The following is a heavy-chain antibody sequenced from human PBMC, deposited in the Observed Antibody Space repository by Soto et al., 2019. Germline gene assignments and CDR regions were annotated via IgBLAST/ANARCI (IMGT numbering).Heavy chain of an antibody. CDR2: INAGNGNT. V-gene: IGHV1-3*01. J-gene: IGHJ4*02. CDR1: GYTFTSYA. CDR3: ARDLGGWPDY. Sequence: QVQLVQSGAEVKKPGASVMVSCKASGYTFTSYAIHWVRQAPGQRLEWMGWINAGNGNTKYSQKFQDRVTITRDTSASTAYMELSSLRSEDTAVYYCARDLGGWPDYCGQGTLVTVSS. D-gene: IGHD6-19*01.